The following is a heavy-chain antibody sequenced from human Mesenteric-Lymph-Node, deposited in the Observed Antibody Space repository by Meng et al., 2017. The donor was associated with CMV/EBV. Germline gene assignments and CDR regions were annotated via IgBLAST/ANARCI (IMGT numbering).Heavy chain of an antibody. CDR3: AATHGEVAAETLDY. CDR2: INADNPDT. J-gene: IGHJ4*02. CDR1: GSPCTDYA. Sequence: ASGSPCTDYALHWVRQAPGQGLEWMGWINADNPDTKYSQKFQGRVAITRDTSASTAYMELSSLRFEDTAVYYCAATHGEVAAETLDYWGQGTLVTVSS. D-gene: IGHD2-2*01. V-gene: IGHV1-3*01.